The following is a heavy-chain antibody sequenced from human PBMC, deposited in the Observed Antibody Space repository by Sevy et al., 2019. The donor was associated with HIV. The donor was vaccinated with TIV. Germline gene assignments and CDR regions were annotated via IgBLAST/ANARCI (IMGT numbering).Heavy chain of an antibody. J-gene: IGHJ4*02. V-gene: IGHV3-30*18. CDR3: AKDPYRGVDFWSDYSDY. D-gene: IGHD3-3*01. CDR1: GFTFSSYG. CDR2: ISYDGSNK. Sequence: GGSLRLSCAASGFTFSSYGMHWVRQAPGKGLEWVAVISYDGSNKYYADSVKGRFTISRDNSKNTLYLPLNSLRAEDRAVYYCAKDPYRGVDFWSDYSDYWGQGTLVTFSS.